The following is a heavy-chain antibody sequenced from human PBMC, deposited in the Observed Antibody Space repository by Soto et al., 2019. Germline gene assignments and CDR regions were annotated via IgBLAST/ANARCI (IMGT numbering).Heavy chain of an antibody. J-gene: IGHJ6*02. Sequence: GGSLRVSCAASGFTFSSYSMNWVRQAPGKGLEWVSSISSSSSYIYYADSVKGRFTISRDNAKNSLYLQMNSLRAEDTAVYYCARDRATYRITGTGHYYYGMDVWGQGTTVTVSS. V-gene: IGHV3-21*01. D-gene: IGHD1-20*01. CDR3: ARDRATYRITGTGHYYYGMDV. CDR2: ISSSSSYI. CDR1: GFTFSSYS.